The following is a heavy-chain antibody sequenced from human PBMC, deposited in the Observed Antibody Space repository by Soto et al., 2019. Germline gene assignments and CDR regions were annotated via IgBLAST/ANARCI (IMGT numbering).Heavy chain of an antibody. CDR3: AGDSPIRFLEWWENPFDY. D-gene: IGHD3-3*01. CDR1: GFTFSSYA. V-gene: IGHV3-33*08. J-gene: IGHJ4*02. CDR2: IWYDGSNK. Sequence: GGSLRLSCAASGFTFSSYAMHWVRQAPGKGLEWVAVIWYDGSNKYYADSVKGRFTISRDNSKNTLYLQMNSLRAEDTAVYYCAGDSPIRFLEWWENPFDYWGQGTLVTVSS.